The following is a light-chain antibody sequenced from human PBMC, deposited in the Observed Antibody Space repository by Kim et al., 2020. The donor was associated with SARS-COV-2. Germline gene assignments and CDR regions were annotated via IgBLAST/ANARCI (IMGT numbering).Light chain of an antibody. CDR1: RSGSRPS. V-gene: IGKV3-20*01. Sequence: LSPGRRATLSCRTKRSGSRPSLDWYQQKLGQAPRLLEDGESGRAVGIPDRFSGSGSETNFTLTISKLEPEDFAVYYCQHFSSSVTFGGGTKVDIK. CDR2: GES. CDR3: QHFSSSVT. J-gene: IGKJ4*01.